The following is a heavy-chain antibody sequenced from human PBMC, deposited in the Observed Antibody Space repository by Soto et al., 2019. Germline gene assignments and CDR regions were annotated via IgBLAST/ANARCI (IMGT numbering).Heavy chain of an antibody. CDR2: IFYDGYT. CDR3: ARSVFP. Sequence: PSETLSLTCTVSGDSISGSPYFWGWIRQPPGKRLEWIGSIFYDGYTVYSPSLQSRVTISVDTSKNQFSLKLSSVTAADTAIYYCARSVFPWGQGTLVTVS. V-gene: IGHV4-39*07. J-gene: IGHJ5*02. CDR1: GDSISGSPYF.